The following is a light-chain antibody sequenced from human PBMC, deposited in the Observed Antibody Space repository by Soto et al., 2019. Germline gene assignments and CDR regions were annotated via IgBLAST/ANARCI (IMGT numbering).Light chain of an antibody. J-gene: IGLJ2*01. CDR2: DDR. V-gene: IGLV3-21*02. CDR3: GTWDSSLRVVV. Sequence: SYELTQPPSVSVAPGQTATITCGGSNIRTKSVHWCRQRPGQAPVLVVYDDRDRPSGIPERFSGSKSGTSATLGITGLQTGDEAYYYCGTWDSSLRVVVFGGGTQLTVL. CDR1: NIRTKS.